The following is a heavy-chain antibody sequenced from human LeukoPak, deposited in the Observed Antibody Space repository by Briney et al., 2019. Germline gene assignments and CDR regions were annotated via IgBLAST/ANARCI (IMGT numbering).Heavy chain of an antibody. J-gene: IGHJ6*02. V-gene: IGHV4-59*08. CDR2: MYYSGST. CDR3: ARPSRPDGYYGMDV. D-gene: IGHD5-24*01. CDR1: GGSISSYY. Sequence: SETLSLTCTVSGGSISSYYWSWLRQPPGKGLEWIGYMYYSGSTNYNPSLKSRVTISVDTSKNQFSLKLSSVTAADTAVYYCARPSRPDGYYGMDVWGQGTTVTVSS.